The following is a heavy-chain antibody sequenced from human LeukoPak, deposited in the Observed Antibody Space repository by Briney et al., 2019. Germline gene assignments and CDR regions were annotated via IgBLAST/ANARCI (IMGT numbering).Heavy chain of an antibody. V-gene: IGHV1-69*04. CDR3: ASHDFWSGYYYYMDV. J-gene: IGHJ6*03. Sequence: SVKVSCKASGGTFSSYAISWVRQAPGQGLEWMGRIIPILGIANYAQKFQGRVTITADKSTSTAYMELSSLRSEDTAVYYCASHDFWSGYYYYMDVWGKGTTVTVSS. CDR2: IIPILGIA. D-gene: IGHD3-3*01. CDR1: GGTFSSYA.